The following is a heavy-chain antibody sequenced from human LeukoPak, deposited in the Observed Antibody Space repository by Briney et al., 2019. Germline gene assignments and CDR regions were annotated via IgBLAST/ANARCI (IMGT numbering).Heavy chain of an antibody. D-gene: IGHD4-17*01. CDR3: ARDRQATTAYDAFDI. CDR1: GDSISSYY. CDR2: IYYCGST. Sequence: SETLSLTCTVSGDSISSYYWSWIRQPPGKGLEWIGYIYYCGSTRYNPSLKSRVTISVDRSKNLFFLMLSSVTAADTAVYYCARDRQATTAYDAFDIWGRGTMVTVSS. J-gene: IGHJ3*02. V-gene: IGHV4-59*01.